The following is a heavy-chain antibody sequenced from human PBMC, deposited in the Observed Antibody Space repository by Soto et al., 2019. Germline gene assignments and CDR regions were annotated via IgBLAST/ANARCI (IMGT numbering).Heavy chain of an antibody. D-gene: IGHD3-3*01. CDR2: ISAYNGNT. CDR1: GYTFTSYG. J-gene: IGHJ6*03. CDR3: ARSGLTIFGVVIMSYMDV. Sequence: ASVKVSCKASGYTFTSYGISWVRQAPGQGLEWMGWISAYNGNTNYAKKLQGRVTMTTDTSTSTAYMELRSLRSDDTAVYYCARSGLTIFGVVIMSYMDVWGKGTTVTVSS. V-gene: IGHV1-18*01.